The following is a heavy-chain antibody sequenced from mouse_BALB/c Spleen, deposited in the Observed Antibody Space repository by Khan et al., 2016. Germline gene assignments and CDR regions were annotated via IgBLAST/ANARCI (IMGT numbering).Heavy chain of an antibody. J-gene: IGHJ2*01. CDR1: GFTFSDYY. Sequence: EVELVESGGGLVQPGGSLKLSCATTGFTFSDYYMYWVRQTPEKRLAWVAYISNGGGSTYYPDTVKGRFTISRDNAKNTLYLQMSRLKSEDTVMYYCARHDDYFDYWGQGTTLTGSS. CDR2: ISNGGGST. D-gene: IGHD2-3*01. CDR3: ARHDDYFDY. V-gene: IGHV5-12*02.